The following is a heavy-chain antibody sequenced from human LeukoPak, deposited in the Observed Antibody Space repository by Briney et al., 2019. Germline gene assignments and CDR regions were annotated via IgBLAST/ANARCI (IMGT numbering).Heavy chain of an antibody. CDR2: IYYSGST. CDR3: VANYYDSSGAT. D-gene: IGHD3-22*01. Sequence: SETLSLTCTVSGGSISSYYWSWIRQPPGKGLEWIGYIYYSGSTNYNPSLKSRVTISVDTSKNQSSLKLSSVTAADTAVYYCVANYYDSSGATWGQGTLVTVSS. J-gene: IGHJ5*02. V-gene: IGHV4-59*01. CDR1: GGSISSYY.